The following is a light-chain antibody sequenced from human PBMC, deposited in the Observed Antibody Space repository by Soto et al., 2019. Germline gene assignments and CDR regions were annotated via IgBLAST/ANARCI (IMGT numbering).Light chain of an antibody. V-gene: IGKV3-20*01. CDR2: GAS. CDR3: QQYGSPPLYT. CDR1: QSVSRSY. J-gene: IGKJ2*01. Sequence: EIVLTQSPGTLSLSPGERATLSCRASQSVSRSYLAWYQQKPGQAPRLLIYGASSRATGIPDRFSGSGSGTDFTLTISRLEPEDFAVYYCQQYGSPPLYTFGQGTRLEIK.